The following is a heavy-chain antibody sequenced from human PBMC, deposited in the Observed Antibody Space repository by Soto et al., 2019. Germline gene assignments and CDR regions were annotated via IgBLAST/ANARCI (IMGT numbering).Heavy chain of an antibody. J-gene: IGHJ4*02. CDR2: IYRNGDT. CDR3: ARDTRLEGATVGLYDF. Sequence: TVSGDSFNTYYWSWVRQPAGKGLEWIGRIYRNGDTDYTSSLKSRVTMSIDTSKNQFSLKLSSVTAADTAVYYCARDTRLEGATVGLYDFWGQGTLVTVSS. D-gene: IGHD3-16*01. V-gene: IGHV4-4*07. CDR1: GDSFNTYY.